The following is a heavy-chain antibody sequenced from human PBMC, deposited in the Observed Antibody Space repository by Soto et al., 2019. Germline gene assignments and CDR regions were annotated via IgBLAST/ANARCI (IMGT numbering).Heavy chain of an antibody. V-gene: IGHV3-33*01. CDR3: DRGREIHLWPHDAFDI. J-gene: IGHJ3*02. Sequence: GGSLRLSCAASGFTFSSYGMHWVRQAPGKGLEWVAVIWYDGSNKYYADSVKGRFTISRDNSKNTLYLQMNSLRAEDTAVYYCDRGREIHLWPHDAFDIWGQGTMVTVSS. CDR2: IWYDGSNK. D-gene: IGHD5-18*01. CDR1: GFTFSSYG.